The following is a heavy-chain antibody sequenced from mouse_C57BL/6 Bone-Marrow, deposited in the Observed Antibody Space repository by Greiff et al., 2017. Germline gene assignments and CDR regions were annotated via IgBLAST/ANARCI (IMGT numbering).Heavy chain of an antibody. Sequence: QVQLKQSGAELVRPGASVTLSCKASGYTFTDYEMHWVKQTPVHGLEWIGAIDPETGGTAYNQKFKGKAILTADKSSSTAYMELRSLTSEDSAVYYCTRSRPGMDYWGQGTSVTVSS. CDR3: TRSRPGMDY. J-gene: IGHJ4*01. CDR1: GYTFTDYE. CDR2: IDPETGGT. V-gene: IGHV1-15*01.